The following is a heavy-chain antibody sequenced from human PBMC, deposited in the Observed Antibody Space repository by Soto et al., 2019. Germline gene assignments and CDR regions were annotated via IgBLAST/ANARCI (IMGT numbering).Heavy chain of an antibody. CDR3: GKGDTIFVVVDD. J-gene: IGHJ4*01. CDR1: GFTFSDYF. CDR2: INNDATYR. V-gene: IGHV3-11*06. D-gene: IGHD3-3*01. Sequence: PVGSLRLSCAGSGFTFSDYFITWIRQAPGKGLEWISYINNDATYRKYADSVKGRFTVSRDNAKNSVFLQMNSLRPEDTALYYCGKGDTIFVVVDDWGHGTLLTVSS.